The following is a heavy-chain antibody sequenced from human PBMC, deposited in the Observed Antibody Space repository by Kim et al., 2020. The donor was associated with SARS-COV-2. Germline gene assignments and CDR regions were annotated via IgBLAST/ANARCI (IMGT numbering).Heavy chain of an antibody. CDR1: GFTFSSYW. V-gene: IGHV3-74*01. CDR3: ARVFAVTPWNWFDP. D-gene: IGHD3-3*01. Sequence: GGSLRLSCAASGFTFSSYWMHWVRQAPGKGLVWVSRINSDGSSTSYADSVKGRFTISRDNAKNTLYLQMNSLRAEDTAVYYCARVFAVTPWNWFDPWGQGTLVTVSS. CDR2: INSDGSST. J-gene: IGHJ5*02.